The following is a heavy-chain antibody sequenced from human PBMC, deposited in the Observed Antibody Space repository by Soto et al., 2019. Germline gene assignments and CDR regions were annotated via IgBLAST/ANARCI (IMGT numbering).Heavy chain of an antibody. CDR3: ARLLSSCWYRVYGMDV. CDR2: MNPNSGNT. J-gene: IGHJ6*02. V-gene: IGHV1-8*01. Sequence: QVQLVQSGAEVKKPGASVKVSCKASGYTFTSYDINWVRQATGQGLEWMGWMNPNSGNTGYGQKFQGRVTMTRNTSIRTAYMELRSLRSEDTAVYYCARLLSSCWYRVYGMDVWGQGTTVTVSS. CDR1: GYTFTSYD. D-gene: IGHD6-19*01.